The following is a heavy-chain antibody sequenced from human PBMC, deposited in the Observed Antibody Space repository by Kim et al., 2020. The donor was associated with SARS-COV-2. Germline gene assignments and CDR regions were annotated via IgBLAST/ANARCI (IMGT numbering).Heavy chain of an antibody. CDR1: GFTFSSYW. CDR3: ARAINYYGSGEDGMDV. CDR2: INSDGSST. D-gene: IGHD3-10*01. V-gene: IGHV3-74*01. J-gene: IGHJ6*02. Sequence: GGSLRLSCAASGFTFSSYWMHWVRQAPGKGLVWVSRINSDGSSTSYADSVKGRFTISRDNAKNTLYLQMNSLRAEDTAVYYCARAINYYGSGEDGMDVWGQGTTVTVFS.